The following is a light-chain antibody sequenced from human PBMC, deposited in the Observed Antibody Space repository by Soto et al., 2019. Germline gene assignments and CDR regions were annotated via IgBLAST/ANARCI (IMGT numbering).Light chain of an antibody. CDR3: SSYTTSTTVP. Sequence: QSARTQPASVSGSLGQSITISCTGTNSDIGVYNYVSWYQQHPGKAPRLIIYEVFTRPSGISHRFSGSKSGNTASLTISGLLTEDEADYYCSSYTTSTTVPFGGGTQLTVL. CDR2: EVF. J-gene: IGLJ7*01. V-gene: IGLV2-14*01. CDR1: NSDIGVYNY.